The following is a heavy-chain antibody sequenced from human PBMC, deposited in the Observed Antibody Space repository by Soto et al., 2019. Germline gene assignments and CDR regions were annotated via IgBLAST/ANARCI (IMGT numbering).Heavy chain of an antibody. D-gene: IGHD2-2*01. V-gene: IGHV3-23*01. CDR2: ISGSGGST. CDR3: AKDGVVVVPAGGSYYYYYMDV. CDR1: GFTFSSYA. J-gene: IGHJ6*03. Sequence: PGGSLRLSCAASGFTFSSYAMSWVRQAPGKGLEWVSAISGSGGSTYYADSVKGRFTISRDNSKNTLYLQMNSLRAEDTAVYYCAKDGVVVVPAGGSYYYYYMDVWGKGTTVTVSS.